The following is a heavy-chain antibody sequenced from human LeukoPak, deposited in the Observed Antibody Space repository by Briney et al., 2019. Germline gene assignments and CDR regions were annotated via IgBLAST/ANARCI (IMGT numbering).Heavy chain of an antibody. V-gene: IGHV3-23*01. Sequence: GGSLRLSWAASGFTFSSYAMSWVRQAPGKGLEWVSAISGSGGSTYYADSVKGRFTISRDNSKNTLYLQMNSLRAEDTAVYYCAKACRGPYYYYGMDVWGQGTTVTVSS. J-gene: IGHJ6*02. CDR2: ISGSGGST. CDR3: AKACRGPYYYYGMDV. CDR1: GFTFSSYA.